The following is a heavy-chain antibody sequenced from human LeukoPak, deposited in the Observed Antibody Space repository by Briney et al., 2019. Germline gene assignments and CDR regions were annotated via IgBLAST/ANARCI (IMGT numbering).Heavy chain of an antibody. CDR2: ISGSGSRT. CDR3: AKVATPNTLDALDI. V-gene: IGHV3-23*01. J-gene: IGHJ3*02. Sequence: GGSLRLSCAASGFTFSIYDMSWVRQAPGKGLEWVSAISGSGSRTYYADSVKGRFTISRDNSKSTVHLQMDSLRVDDTAVYYCAKVATPNTLDALDIWGQGTLVTVSS. D-gene: IGHD1/OR15-1a*01. CDR1: GFTFSIYD.